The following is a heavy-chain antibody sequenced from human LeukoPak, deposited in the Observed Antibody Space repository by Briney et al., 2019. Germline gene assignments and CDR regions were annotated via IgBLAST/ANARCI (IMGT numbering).Heavy chain of an antibody. CDR3: AAGVATTKLDY. V-gene: IGHV4-59*08. CDR2: IYYSGST. CDR1: GGSISSYY. Sequence: ETLSLTCTVSGGSISSYYWSWIRQPPGKGLEWIGYIYYSGSTNYNPSLKSRVTISVDTSKNQFSLKLSSVTAADTAVYYCAAGVATTKLDYWGQGTLVTVSS. J-gene: IGHJ4*02. D-gene: IGHD5-12*01.